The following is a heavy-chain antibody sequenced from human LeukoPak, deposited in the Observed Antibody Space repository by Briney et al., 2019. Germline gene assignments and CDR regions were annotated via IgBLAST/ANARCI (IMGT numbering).Heavy chain of an antibody. CDR1: GGSFRGYY. D-gene: IGHD3-3*01. CDR2: INHSGST. V-gene: IGHV4-34*01. CDR3: ARTRNYDFWSGSDY. J-gene: IGHJ4*02. Sequence: SETLSLTCAVYGGSFRGYYCSWIRPPPGKGLEWVGEINHSGSTNYNPSLKSRVTISVDTSKNQFSLKLSSVTAADTAVYYCARTRNYDFWSGSDYWGQGTLVTVSS.